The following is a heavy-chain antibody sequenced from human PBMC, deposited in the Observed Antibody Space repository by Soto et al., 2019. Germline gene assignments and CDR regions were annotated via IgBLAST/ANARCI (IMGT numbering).Heavy chain of an antibody. J-gene: IGHJ4*02. D-gene: IGHD3-22*01. CDR1: GFTFSSYG. CDR2: ISYDGSNK. CDR3: AKGPPYYYDSSALAY. V-gene: IGHV3-30*18. Sequence: LRLSFAASGFTFSSYGMHWVRQAPGKGLEWVAVISYDGSNKYYADSVKGRFTISRDNSKNTLYLQMNSLRAEDTAVYYCAKGPPYYYDSSALAYWGQGTLVTVS.